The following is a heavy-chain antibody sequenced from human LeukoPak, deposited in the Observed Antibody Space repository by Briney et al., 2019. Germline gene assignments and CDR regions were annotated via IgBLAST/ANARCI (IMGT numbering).Heavy chain of an antibody. CDR1: GGSISNYY. CDR3: ARAAVTTSRYFQH. V-gene: IGHV4-59*01. J-gene: IGHJ1*01. CDR2: IYNSGHT. Sequence: SETLSLTCAVSGGSISNYYWSWIRQPPGKGLEWIGYIYNSGHTNYNPSLKSRVTISEDTSKNQLSLKLSSVTAADTAVYYCARAAVTTSRYFQHWGQGTLVTVSS. D-gene: IGHD4-17*01.